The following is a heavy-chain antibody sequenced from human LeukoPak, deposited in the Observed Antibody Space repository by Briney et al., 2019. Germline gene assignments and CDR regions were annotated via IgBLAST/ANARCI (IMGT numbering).Heavy chain of an antibody. CDR2: IKQDGSEK. Sequence: GGSLRLSCAASGFTFSSYWLSWVRQAPGKGLEWVANIKQDGSEKYYVDSVKGRFAISRDNAKNSLYLQMNSLRAEDTAVYYCARAARGSSWYFGYWGQGTQVTVSS. CDR1: GFTFSSYW. V-gene: IGHV3-7*01. J-gene: IGHJ4*02. CDR3: ARAARGSSWYFGY. D-gene: IGHD6-13*01.